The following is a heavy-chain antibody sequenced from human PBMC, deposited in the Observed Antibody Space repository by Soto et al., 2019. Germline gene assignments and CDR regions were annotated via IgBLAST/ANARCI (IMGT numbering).Heavy chain of an antibody. Sequence: PGGSLRLSCAASGFTFSSYGMHWVRQAPGKGREWVAVIWYDGSNKYYADSVKGRFTISRDNSKNTLYLQMNSLRAEDTAVYYCARDRLRYGSGEFDYWGQGTLVTVSS. D-gene: IGHD3-10*01. CDR3: ARDRLRYGSGEFDY. V-gene: IGHV3-33*01. J-gene: IGHJ4*02. CDR2: IWYDGSNK. CDR1: GFTFSSYG.